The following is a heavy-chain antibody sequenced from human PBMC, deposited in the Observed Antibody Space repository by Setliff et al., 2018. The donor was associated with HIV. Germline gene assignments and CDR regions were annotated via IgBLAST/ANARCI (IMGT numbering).Heavy chain of an antibody. V-gene: IGHV4-59*01. J-gene: IGHJ6*03. CDR3: ARDGGKGSSSLYYYYYYMDV. Sequence: SETLSLTCTVSGGSISSYYWSWIRQPPGKGLEWIGYIYYSGSTNYNPSLKSRVTISVDTSKNQFSLKLSSVTAADTAVYYCARDGGKGSSSLYYYYYYMDVWGKGTTVTVSS. D-gene: IGHD6-6*01. CDR1: GGSISSYY. CDR2: IYYSGST.